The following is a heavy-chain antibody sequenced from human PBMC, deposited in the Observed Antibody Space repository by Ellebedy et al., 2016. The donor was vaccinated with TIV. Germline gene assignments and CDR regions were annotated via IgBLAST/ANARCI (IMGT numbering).Heavy chain of an antibody. CDR1: GGSISSYY. CDR3: ARGSLLWFGQAYYYYGMDV. CDR2: IYYSGST. D-gene: IGHD3-10*01. J-gene: IGHJ6*02. Sequence: SETLSLTXTVSGGSISSYYWSWIRQPPGKGLEWIGYIYYSGSTNYNPSLKSRVTISVDTSKNQFSLKLSSVTAADTAVYYCARGSLLWFGQAYYYYGMDVWGQGTTVTVSS. V-gene: IGHV4-59*01.